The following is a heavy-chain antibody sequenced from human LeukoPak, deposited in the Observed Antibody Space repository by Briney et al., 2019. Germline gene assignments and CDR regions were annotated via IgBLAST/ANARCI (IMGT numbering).Heavy chain of an antibody. Sequence: GGSLRLSCAASGFTFDDYAMHWVRQAPGKGLEWVSLISGDGGSTYYADSVKGRFTISRDNSKNSLYLQMNSLTTEDTALYYCGALYSSGWYDAFDIWGQGTMVTVSS. J-gene: IGHJ3*02. D-gene: IGHD6-19*01. CDR2: ISGDGGST. CDR1: GFTFDDYA. CDR3: GALYSSGWYDAFDI. V-gene: IGHV3-43*02.